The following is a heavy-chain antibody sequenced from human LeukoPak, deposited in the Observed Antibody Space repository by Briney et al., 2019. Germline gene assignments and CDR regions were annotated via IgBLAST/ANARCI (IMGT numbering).Heavy chain of an antibody. CDR1: GFTFSSYA. CDR3: AKDTNGVQGTGTLDY. D-gene: IGHD1-1*01. Sequence: PGGSLRLSCAASGFTFSSYAMSWVRQAPGKGLEWVSAISGSGGSTYYADSVKGRFTISRDNSKNTLYLQMNSLRAGDTAVYYCAKDTNGVQGTGTLDYWGQGTLVTVSS. V-gene: IGHV3-23*01. CDR2: ISGSGGST. J-gene: IGHJ4*02.